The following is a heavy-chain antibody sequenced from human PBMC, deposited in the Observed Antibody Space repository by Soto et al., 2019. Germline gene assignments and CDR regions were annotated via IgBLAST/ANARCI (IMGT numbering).Heavy chain of an antibody. J-gene: IGHJ4*02. Sequence: PGGSLRLSCTASGFTFGDYAMSWFRQAPGKGLEWVGFIRSKAYGGTTEYAASVKGRFTISRDDSKSIAYLQMNSLKTEDTAVYYCTRGPPIAVAGTRFDYWGQGTLVTVSS. CDR2: IRSKAYGGTT. V-gene: IGHV3-49*03. CDR3: TRGPPIAVAGTRFDY. D-gene: IGHD6-19*01. CDR1: GFTFGDYA.